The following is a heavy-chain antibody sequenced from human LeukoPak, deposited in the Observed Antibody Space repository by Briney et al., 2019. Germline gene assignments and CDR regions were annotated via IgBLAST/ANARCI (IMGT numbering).Heavy chain of an antibody. J-gene: IGHJ5*02. CDR3: ARDLGQYYDTSDNWFDP. V-gene: IGHV3-74*01. D-gene: IGHD3-22*01. CDR1: GSTFSSYW. CDR2: INSDGSST. Sequence: GGSLRLSCAASGSTFSSYWMHWVRQAPGKGLVWVSRINSDGSSTIYADSVKGRFTISRDNAKNTLNLQMNSLRAEDTAVYYCARDLGQYYDTSDNWFDPWGQGTLVTVSS.